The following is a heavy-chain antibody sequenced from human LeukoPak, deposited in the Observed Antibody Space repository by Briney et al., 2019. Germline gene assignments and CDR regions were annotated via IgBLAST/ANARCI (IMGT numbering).Heavy chain of an antibody. CDR2: ISAYNGNT. D-gene: IGHD6-19*01. Sequence: VKVSCKASGYTFTSYGISWVRQAPGQGLEWMGWISAYNGNTNYAQKFQGRVTITADKSTSTAYMELSSLRSEDTAVYYCARGHSGWYASDHWGQGTLVTVSS. J-gene: IGHJ4*02. V-gene: IGHV1-18*01. CDR3: ARGHSGWYASDH. CDR1: GYTFTSYG.